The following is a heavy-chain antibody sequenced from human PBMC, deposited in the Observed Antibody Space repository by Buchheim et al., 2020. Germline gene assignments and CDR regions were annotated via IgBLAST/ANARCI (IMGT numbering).Heavy chain of an antibody. CDR2: ISSSGSTI. CDR1: GFTFSSYE. V-gene: IGHV3-48*03. J-gene: IGHJ6*02. CDR3: ARSYYDFWSGHYYYGMDV. Sequence: EVQLVESGGNLVQPGGSLRLSCAASGFTFSSYEMNWVRQAPGKGLEWVSYISSSGSTIYYADSVKGRFTISRDNAKNSLYLPMNSLRAEDTAVYYCARSYYDFWSGHYYYGMDVWGQGTT. D-gene: IGHD3-3*01.